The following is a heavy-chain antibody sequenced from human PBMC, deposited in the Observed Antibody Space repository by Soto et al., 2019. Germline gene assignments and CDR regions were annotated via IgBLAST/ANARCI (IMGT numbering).Heavy chain of an antibody. CDR3: ARGRGFGYCTNGVCYTADFDY. D-gene: IGHD2-8*01. V-gene: IGHV4-34*01. CDR2: INHSGST. CDR1: GGSFSGYY. Sequence: SETLSLSCAVYGGSFSGYYWSWIRQPPGKGLEWIGEINHSGSTNYNPSLKSRVTISVDTSKNQFSLKLSSVTAADTAVYYCARGRGFGYCTNGVCYTADFDYWGQGTLVTVSS. J-gene: IGHJ4*02.